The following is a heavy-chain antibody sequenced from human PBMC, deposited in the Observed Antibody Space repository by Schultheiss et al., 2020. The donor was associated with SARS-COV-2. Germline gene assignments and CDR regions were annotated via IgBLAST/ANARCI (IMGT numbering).Heavy chain of an antibody. V-gene: IGHV3-30*01. J-gene: IGHJ5*02. CDR1: GFTFSSYA. CDR2: ISYDGSIE. CDR3: ARDYAPVDYGDRNWFDP. Sequence: GESLKISCGASGFTFSSYAMHWVRQAPGKGLEWVAFISYDGSIEYYADSVRGQFTISRDNSKNTLYLQMNSLRAEDTAVYYCARDYAPVDYGDRNWFDPWGQGTLVTVSS. D-gene: IGHD4-17*01.